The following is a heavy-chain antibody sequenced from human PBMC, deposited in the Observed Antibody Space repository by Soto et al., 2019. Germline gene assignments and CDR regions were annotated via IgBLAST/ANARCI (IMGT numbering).Heavy chain of an antibody. Sequence: SETLSLTCAVYGGSFSGYYWSWIRQPPGKGLEWIGEINHSGSTNYNPSLKSRVTISVDTSKNQFSLKLSSVTAADTAVYYCASTGSVPLGYIVVVPARGAFDIWGQGTMDIVSS. CDR3: ASTGSVPLGYIVVVPARGAFDI. V-gene: IGHV4-34*01. D-gene: IGHD2-2*01. CDR2: INHSGST. CDR1: GGSFSGYY. J-gene: IGHJ3*02.